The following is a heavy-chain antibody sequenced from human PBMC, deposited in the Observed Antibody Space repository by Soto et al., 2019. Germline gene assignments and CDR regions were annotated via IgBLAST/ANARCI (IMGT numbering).Heavy chain of an antibody. CDR1: GGTFNNYP. D-gene: IGHD5-12*01. CDR2: SIPIFGTA. CDR3: ARGRGYSGDDHYYYFDMDV. J-gene: IGHJ6*02. Sequence: SVKVSCKASGGTFNNYPITWVRQAPGEGLEWMGGSIPIFGTANYAQKFQGRVTISVDESTSTAYIELSSLRSEDTAVYYCARGRGYSGDDHYYYFDMDVWGQGTTVTVSS. V-gene: IGHV1-69*13.